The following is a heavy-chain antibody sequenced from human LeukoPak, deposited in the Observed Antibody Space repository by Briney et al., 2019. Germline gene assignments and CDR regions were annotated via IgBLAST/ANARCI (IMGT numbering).Heavy chain of an antibody. Sequence: PGGSLRLSCAASGFSFRSHAMHWVRQAPGEGPEWVAIIWYDGSKIYYADSVKGRFTISRDESKSTLYLQMNSLRGEDTAVYWCAIDSGQWLPQYYFDYWGQGTRVTVS. J-gene: IGHJ4*02. V-gene: IGHV3-33*01. CDR1: GFSFRSHA. CDR2: IWYDGSKI. D-gene: IGHD6-19*01. CDR3: AIDSGQWLPQYYFDY.